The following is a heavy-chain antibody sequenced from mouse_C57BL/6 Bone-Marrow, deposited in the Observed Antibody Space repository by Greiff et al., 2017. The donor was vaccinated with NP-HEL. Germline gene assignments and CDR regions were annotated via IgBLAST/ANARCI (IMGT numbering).Heavy chain of an antibody. CDR3: ARKGDYYFTMDD. V-gene: IGHV1-64*01. CDR2: IHPNSGST. J-gene: IGHJ4*01. CDR1: GYTFTSYW. D-gene: IGHD2-13*01. Sequence: QVQLQQPGAELVKPGASVKLSCKASGYTFTSYWMHWVKQRPGQGLEWIGMIHPNSGSTNYNEKFKSKATLTVDKSSSTAYMQLSSLTSEDSAVYYCARKGDYYFTMDDWGQGTSVTVSS.